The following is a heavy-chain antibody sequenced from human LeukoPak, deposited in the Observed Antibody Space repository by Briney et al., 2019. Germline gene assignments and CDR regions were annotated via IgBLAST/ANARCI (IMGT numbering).Heavy chain of an antibody. V-gene: IGHV3-30*04. CDR3: ARDRGVVVAATEFDY. J-gene: IGHJ4*02. CDR2: ISYDGSNK. D-gene: IGHD2-15*01. Sequence: GGSLRLSCAASGFTFSSYAMHWVRQAPGKGLEWVAVISYDGSNKYYADSVKGRFTISRDNSMNTLYLQMNSLRAEDTAVYYCARDRGVVVAATEFDYWGQGTLVTVSS. CDR1: GFTFSSYA.